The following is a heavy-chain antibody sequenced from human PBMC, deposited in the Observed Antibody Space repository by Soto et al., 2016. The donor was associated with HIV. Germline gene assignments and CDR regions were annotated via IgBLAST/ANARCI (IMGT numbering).Heavy chain of an antibody. V-gene: IGHV1-2*02. Sequence: QVQLVQSGAEVKKPGASVKVSCKASGYIFTDYYMHWVRQAPGQGLEWMGWINPNSGGTNYAQKFQGRVAMTRDTSASTVYMELSSLRSDDTAVYYCARDYYQYYYDSSGYLWDWGQGTLVTVSS. CDR3: ARDYYQYYYDSSGYLWD. CDR2: INPNSGGT. CDR1: GYIFTDYY. J-gene: IGHJ4*02. D-gene: IGHD3-22*01.